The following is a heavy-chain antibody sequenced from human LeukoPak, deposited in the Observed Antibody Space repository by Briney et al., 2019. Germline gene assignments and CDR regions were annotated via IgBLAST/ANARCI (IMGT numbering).Heavy chain of an antibody. CDR3: ARDLGSYTSGWYMGFDY. Sequence: GGSLRLSCVASGFTFSTCSMNWVRQAPGKGLEWVSYISGTSNTIYYADAVKGRFTISRDNAKNSLYLQVNCLRAEDTAIYYCARDLGSYTSGWYMGFDYWGQGTLVTVSS. J-gene: IGHJ4*02. D-gene: IGHD6-19*01. CDR2: ISGTSNTI. V-gene: IGHV3-48*01. CDR1: GFTFSTCS.